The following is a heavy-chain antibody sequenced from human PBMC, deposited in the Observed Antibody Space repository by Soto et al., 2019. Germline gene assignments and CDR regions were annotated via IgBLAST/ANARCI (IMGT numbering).Heavy chain of an antibody. CDR1: EFTFSNYA. V-gene: IGHV3-23*01. CDR2: ISGSGGST. D-gene: IGHD2-15*01. J-gene: IGHJ4*02. Sequence: GGSLRLSCAAPEFTFSNYAMGWVRQAPGKGLEWVSVISGSGGSTYYADSGKGRFTISRDNSKNTLYLQMNSLRADDTAVYYCAKAGGDCSGGSCYSGYFDYWGQGTLVTVSS. CDR3: AKAGGDCSGGSCYSGYFDY.